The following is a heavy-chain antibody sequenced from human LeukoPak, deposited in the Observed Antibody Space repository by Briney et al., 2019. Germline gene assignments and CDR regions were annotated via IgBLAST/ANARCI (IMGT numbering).Heavy chain of an antibody. CDR1: GFTFTTYW. Sequence: GGSLRLSCAASGFTFTTYWMNWVRQAPGKGLEWVANIKQDGSEKYYVDSVKGRFTISRDNARNSLYLQMKSLRAEDTAVYYCARGVRRGMDVWGKGTTVTVSS. J-gene: IGHJ6*04. CDR2: IKQDGSEK. CDR3: ARGVRRGMDV. V-gene: IGHV3-7*03. D-gene: IGHD3-10*02.